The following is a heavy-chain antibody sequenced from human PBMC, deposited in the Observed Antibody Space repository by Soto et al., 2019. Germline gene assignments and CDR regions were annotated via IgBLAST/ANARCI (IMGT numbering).Heavy chain of an antibody. D-gene: IGHD4-17*01. CDR2: ITPVFGTA. CDR3: ARSLEGTTVTNWFDP. J-gene: IGHJ5*02. Sequence: QVQLVQSGAEVKKPGSSVKVSCKASADTFNSYSLSWLRQAPGQRLEWMGGITPVFGTADYAQSFEDRLTITADDSTSTVYMELSSLRSDDKAVYYCARSLEGTTVTNWFDPWGQGAQVTVSS. V-gene: IGHV1-69*01. CDR1: ADTFNSYS.